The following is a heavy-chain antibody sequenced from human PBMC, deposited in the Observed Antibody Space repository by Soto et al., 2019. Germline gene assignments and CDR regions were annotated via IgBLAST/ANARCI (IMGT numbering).Heavy chain of an antibody. D-gene: IGHD6-19*01. V-gene: IGHV3-33*01. CDR2: IWYDGSNA. Sequence: QVHLVESGGGVVQPGRSLRLSCAASGFTFSIFGMHWVRQAPCKGLEWAAIIWYDGSNAYYADSVRGRFTISRDNSKNTVYLQMNSLRAEDTAVYYCARDKGSSTVVSGISQEGYFDSWGQGTLVTVSS. J-gene: IGHJ4*02. CDR1: GFTFSIFG. CDR3: ARDKGSSTVVSGISQEGYFDS.